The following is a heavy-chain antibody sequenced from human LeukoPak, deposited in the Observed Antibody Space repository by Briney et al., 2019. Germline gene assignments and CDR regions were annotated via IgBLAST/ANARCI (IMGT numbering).Heavy chain of an antibody. CDR3: ARGYYYGSGSYYTRFDY. CDR1: GGSISSSSYY. D-gene: IGHD3-10*01. V-gene: IGHV4-39*07. CDR2: IYYSGST. Sequence: SETLSLTCTVSGGSISSSSYYWGWIRQPPGKGLEWIGSIYYSGSTYYNPSLKSRVTISVDTSKNQFSLKLSSVTAADTAVYYCARGYYYGSGSYYTRFDYWGQGTLVTVSS. J-gene: IGHJ4*02.